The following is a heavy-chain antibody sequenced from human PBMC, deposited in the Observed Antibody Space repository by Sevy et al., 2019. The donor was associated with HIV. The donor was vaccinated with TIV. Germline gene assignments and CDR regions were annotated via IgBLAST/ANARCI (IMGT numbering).Heavy chain of an antibody. V-gene: IGHV4-59*01. Sequence: SETLSLTCTVSGGSISSYYWSWIRQPPGKGLEWIGYIYYSGSTNYNPSHKSRVTISVDTSKNQFSLKLSSVTAADTAMYYCARENGDSSGYHNNWFDPWGQGTLVTVSS. CDR3: ARENGDSSGYHNNWFDP. J-gene: IGHJ5*02. CDR2: IYYSGST. CDR1: GGSISSYY. D-gene: IGHD3-22*01.